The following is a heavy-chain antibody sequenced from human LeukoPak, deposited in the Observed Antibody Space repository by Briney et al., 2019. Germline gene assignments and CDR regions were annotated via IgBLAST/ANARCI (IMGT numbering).Heavy chain of an antibody. V-gene: IGHV1-69*13. CDR2: IIPIFGTA. J-gene: IGHJ4*02. CDR3: ARVVQFKKYCGGDCYLFDY. Sequence: GASVKVSCKASGGTFSSYAISWVRQAPGQGLEWMGGIIPIFGTANYAQKFQGRVTITADESTSTAYMELSSLRSEDTAVYYCARVVQFKKYCGGDCYLFDYWGQGTLVTVSS. D-gene: IGHD2-21*02. CDR1: GGTFSSYA.